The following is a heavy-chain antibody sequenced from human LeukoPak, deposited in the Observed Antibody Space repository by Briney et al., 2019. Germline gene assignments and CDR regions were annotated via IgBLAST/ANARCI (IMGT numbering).Heavy chain of an antibody. CDR3: AREGIAAAGTGIGYFDY. CDR1: GGTFSSYA. V-gene: IGHV1-69*05. Sequence: SVKVSCKASGGTFSSYAISWVRQAPGQGLEWMGGIIPIFGTANYAQNFQGRVTITTDESTSIVYMELSSLRSEDTAVYYCAREGIAAAGTGIGYFDYWGQGTLVTVSS. CDR2: IIPIFGTA. D-gene: IGHD6-13*01. J-gene: IGHJ4*02.